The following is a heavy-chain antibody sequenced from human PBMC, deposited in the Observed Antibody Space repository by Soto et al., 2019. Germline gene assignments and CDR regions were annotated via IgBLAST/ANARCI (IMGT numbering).Heavy chain of an antibody. D-gene: IGHD3-22*01. J-gene: IGHJ4*02. CDR1: GDSITSGGYS. CDR2: IYHTGSA. CDR3: VRAPYGPSGYYFDS. V-gene: IGHV4-30-2*01. Sequence: QVQLQESGSGLVKPSETLSLTCSVSGDSITSGGYSWSWIRQPPRRGLEWIGYIYHTGSASYSPSLKGRVTISVDKSKNQFSLSLKSATAADTAIYYGVRAPYGPSGYYFDSWGQGSLFTVSS.